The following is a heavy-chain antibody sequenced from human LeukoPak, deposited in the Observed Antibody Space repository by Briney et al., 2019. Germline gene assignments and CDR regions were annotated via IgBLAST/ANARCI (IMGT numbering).Heavy chain of an antibody. D-gene: IGHD6-13*01. V-gene: IGHV1-69*13. CDR2: IIPIFGTA. Sequence: SVKVSCKASGGTFSSYAISWARQAPGQGLEWMGGIIPIFGTANYAQKFQGRVTITADESTSTAYMELSSLRSEDTAVYYCARVRIGQQLDKYYYYAMDVWGQGTTVTVSS. J-gene: IGHJ6*02. CDR1: GGTFSSYA. CDR3: ARVRIGQQLDKYYYYAMDV.